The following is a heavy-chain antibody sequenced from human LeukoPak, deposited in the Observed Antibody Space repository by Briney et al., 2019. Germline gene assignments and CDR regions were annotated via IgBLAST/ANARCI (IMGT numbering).Heavy chain of an antibody. J-gene: IGHJ4*02. CDR2: ISAYNGNT. CDR3: ARDMGYYDSSGD. CDR1: GYTFTSYG. V-gene: IGHV1-18*01. Sequence: ASVKVSCKAPGYTFTSYGISWVRQAPGQGLEWMGWISAYNGNTNYAQRLQGRVTMTTDTSTSTAYMELRSLRSDDTAVYYCARDMGYYDSSGDWGQGALVTVSS. D-gene: IGHD3-22*01.